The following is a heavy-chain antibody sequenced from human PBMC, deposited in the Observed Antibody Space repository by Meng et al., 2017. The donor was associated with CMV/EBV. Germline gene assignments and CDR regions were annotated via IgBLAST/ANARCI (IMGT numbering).Heavy chain of an antibody. J-gene: IGHJ5*02. D-gene: IGHD2-2*01. Sequence: ASVKVSCKASGYTFTSYDINWVRQATGQGLEWMGWMNPNSGNTGYAQKFQGRVTITRNTSISTAYMELSSLRSEDTAVYYCAIGLGYCSSTSCYGRFDPWGQGTLVTVSS. V-gene: IGHV1-8*03. CDR2: MNPNSGNT. CDR3: AIGLGYCSSTSCYGRFDP. CDR1: GYTFTSYD.